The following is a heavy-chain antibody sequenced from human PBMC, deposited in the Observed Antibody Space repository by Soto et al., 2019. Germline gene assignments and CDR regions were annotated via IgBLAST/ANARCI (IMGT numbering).Heavy chain of an antibody. Sequence: ASVKVSCKASGYTFTSYGISWVRQAPGQGLEWMGWISAYNGNTNYAQKLQGRVTMTTDTSTSTAYMELRSLRSDDTAVYYCARKGYYYDSSGYWYFDLWGRGTLVTVSS. V-gene: IGHV1-18*01. D-gene: IGHD3-22*01. CDR3: ARKGYYYDSSGYWYFDL. CDR2: ISAYNGNT. J-gene: IGHJ2*01. CDR1: GYTFTSYG.